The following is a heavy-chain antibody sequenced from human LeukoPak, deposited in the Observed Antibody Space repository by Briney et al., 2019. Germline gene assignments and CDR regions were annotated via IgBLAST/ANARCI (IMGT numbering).Heavy chain of an antibody. CDR1: GFTFSSYA. CDR2: ISGSCGST. D-gene: IGHD3-3*01. CDR3: GSNKRTYYDFWSGYYNDY. Sequence: GGSLRLSCAASGFTFSSYAMSWVRHAPGKGLEGVSAISGSCGSTYYADSVKGRFTTSRANSKNRLYLQMNSLRAEDTAVYYCGSNKRTYYDFWSGYYNDYWGQGPLVTVSS. J-gene: IGHJ4*02. V-gene: IGHV3-23*01.